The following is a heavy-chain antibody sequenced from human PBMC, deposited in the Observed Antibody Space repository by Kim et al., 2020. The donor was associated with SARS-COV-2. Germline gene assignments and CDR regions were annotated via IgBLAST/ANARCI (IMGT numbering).Heavy chain of an antibody. CDR3: ARGYCGGDCYSPFFAPLSFVFDY. V-gene: IGHV4-59*01. CDR1: GGSISSYY. Sequence: SETLSLTCTVSGGSISSYYWSWIRQPPGKGLEWIGYIYYSGSTNYNPSLKSRVTISVDTSKNQFSLKLSSVTAADTAVYYCARGYCGGDCYSPFFAPLSFVFDYWGQGTLVTVSS. CDR2: IYYSGST. D-gene: IGHD2-21*02. J-gene: IGHJ4*02.